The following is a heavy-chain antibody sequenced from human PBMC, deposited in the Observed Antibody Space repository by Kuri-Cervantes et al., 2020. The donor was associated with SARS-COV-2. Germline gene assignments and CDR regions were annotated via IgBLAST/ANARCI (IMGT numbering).Heavy chain of an antibody. CDR3: ARDVLAGYSLNYYYYMDV. J-gene: IGHJ6*03. CDR1: GFTFDDYA. V-gene: IGHV3-43D*04. Sequence: GGSLRLSCAASGFTFDDYAMHWVRQAPGKGLEWVSLISWDGGSTYYADSVKGRFTISRDNSKNSLYLQMNSLRAEDTALYYCARDVLAGYSLNYYYYMDVWGKGTTVTVSS. CDR2: ISWDGGST. D-gene: IGHD5-18*01.